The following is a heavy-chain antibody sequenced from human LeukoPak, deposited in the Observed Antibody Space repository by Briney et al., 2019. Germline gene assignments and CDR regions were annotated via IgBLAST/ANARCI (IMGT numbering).Heavy chain of an antibody. J-gene: IGHJ4*02. CDR3: AKGRAKYYYDSTAYYILDF. CDR1: GFNFSSFG. Sequence: GGSPRLSCAVSGFNFSSFGMHWVRQAPGKGLEWLAFILFDGSNTCYADSVKGRFTISRDNSKNTLYLHVNSLRADDTAVYYCAKGRAKYYYDSTAYYILDFWGQGTLVTVSS. CDR2: ILFDGSNT. V-gene: IGHV3-30*18. D-gene: IGHD3-22*01.